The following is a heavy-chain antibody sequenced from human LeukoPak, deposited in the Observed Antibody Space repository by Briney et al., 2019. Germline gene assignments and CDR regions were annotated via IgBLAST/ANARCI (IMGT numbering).Heavy chain of an antibody. D-gene: IGHD3-10*01. V-gene: IGHV1-69*13. Sequence: WASVKVSCKASGGTFSSYAISWVRQAPGQGLEWMGGIIPIFGTANYAQKFQGRVTITADESTSTAYMELSSPRSEDTAVYYCARCPEVRGVIITRFDPWGQGTLVTVSS. CDR3: ARCPEVRGVIITRFDP. J-gene: IGHJ5*02. CDR2: IIPIFGTA. CDR1: GGTFSSYA.